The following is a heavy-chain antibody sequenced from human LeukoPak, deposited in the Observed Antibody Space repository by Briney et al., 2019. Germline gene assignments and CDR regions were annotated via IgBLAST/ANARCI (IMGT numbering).Heavy chain of an antibody. CDR3: ARHDPWDY. V-gene: IGHV3-7*01. CDR1: GFTFNNYW. Sequence: PGGSLRLSCAASGFTFNNYWMSWVRQAPGKGLEWVANIKQDESEKYYVDSVKGRLTISRDNAKSSLYLQMNSLRAEDTAVYFCARHDPWDYWSQGTLVTVSS. J-gene: IGHJ4*02. CDR2: IKQDESEK. D-gene: IGHD3-16*01.